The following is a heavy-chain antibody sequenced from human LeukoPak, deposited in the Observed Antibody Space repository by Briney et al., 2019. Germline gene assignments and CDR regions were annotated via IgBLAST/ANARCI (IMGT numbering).Heavy chain of an antibody. CDR2: IRYDGSKK. CDR1: GLTFSSYG. Sequence: PGGSLRLSCAASGLTFSSYGMHRVRQAPGKGLGWVAFIRYDGSKKYYADSVKGRFTISRDNSKTTLYLQMNSLRAEDTAVYYCAKVRNGYSPYAFDIWGQGTMVTVSS. D-gene: IGHD5-24*01. J-gene: IGHJ3*02. V-gene: IGHV3-30*02. CDR3: AKVRNGYSPYAFDI.